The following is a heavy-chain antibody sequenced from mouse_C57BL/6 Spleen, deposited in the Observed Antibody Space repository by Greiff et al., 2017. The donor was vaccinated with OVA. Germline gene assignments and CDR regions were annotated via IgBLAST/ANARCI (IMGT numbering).Heavy chain of an antibody. D-gene: IGHD2-5*01. CDR2: IDPETGGT. CDR1: GYTFTDYE. V-gene: IGHV1-15*01. Sequence: VQLQQSGAELVRPGASVTLSCKASGYTFTDYEMHWVKQTPVHGLEWIGAIDPETGGTAYNQKFKGKAILTADKSSSTAYMELRSLTSEDSAVDYCTRWGYSNFLDYWGQGTTLTVSS. CDR3: TRWGYSNFLDY. J-gene: IGHJ2*01.